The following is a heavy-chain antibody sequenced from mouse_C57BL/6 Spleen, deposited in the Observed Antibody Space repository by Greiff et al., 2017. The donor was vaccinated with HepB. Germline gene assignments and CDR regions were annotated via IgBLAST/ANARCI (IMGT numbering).Heavy chain of an antibody. CDR3: AREGGYYGSRGFAY. CDR2: IDPSDSYT. CDR1: GYTFTSYW. Sequence: VQLQQPGAELVMPGASVKLSCKASGYTFTSYWMHWVKQRPGQGLEWIGEIDPSDSYTNYNQKFKGKSTLTVDKSSSTAYMQLSSLTSEDSAVYYCAREGGYYGSRGFAYWGQGTLVTVSA. D-gene: IGHD1-1*01. V-gene: IGHV1-69*01. J-gene: IGHJ3*01.